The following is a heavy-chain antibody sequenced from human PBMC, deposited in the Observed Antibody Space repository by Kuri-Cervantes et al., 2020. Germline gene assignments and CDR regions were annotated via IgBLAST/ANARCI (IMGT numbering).Heavy chain of an antibody. Sequence: SETLSLTCAVSGYSISSGYYWGWIRQPPGKGLEWIGSIYHSGSTNYNPSLKSRVTISVDTSKKQFSLKLSSVTAADTAVYYCARYYALWKACDDWGQGTLVTVSS. V-gene: IGHV4-38-2*01. D-gene: IGHD2/OR15-2a*01. J-gene: IGHJ4*02. CDR1: GYSISSGYY. CDR2: IYHSGST. CDR3: ARYYALWKACDD.